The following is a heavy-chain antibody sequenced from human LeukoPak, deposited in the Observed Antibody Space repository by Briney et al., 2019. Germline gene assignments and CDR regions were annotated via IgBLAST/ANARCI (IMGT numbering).Heavy chain of an antibody. Sequence: SVKVSCKASGGTFSSYAISWVRQAPGQGLEWMGRIIPILGIANYAQKFQGRVTITADKSTSTAYMELSSLRSEDTAVYYCARSLLLWFGEVDAFDIWGQGTMVTVSS. D-gene: IGHD3-10*01. V-gene: IGHV1-69*04. J-gene: IGHJ3*02. CDR2: IIPILGIA. CDR1: GGTFSSYA. CDR3: ARSLLLWFGEVDAFDI.